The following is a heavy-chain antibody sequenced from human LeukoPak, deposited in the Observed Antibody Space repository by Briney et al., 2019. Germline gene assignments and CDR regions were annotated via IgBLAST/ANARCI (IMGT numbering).Heavy chain of an antibody. CDR3: ARVVLGGHTYGYRGLNYMDV. J-gene: IGHJ6*03. CDR2: VYYSETT. Sequence: SETLSLTCSVSGGSISSSSYYWGWIRQPPGNGLEWIGTVYYSETTYYNPSLNSRLIISVDTARNQFSLELGAVTAADTAVYYCARVVLGGHTYGYRGLNYMDVGGTGTTVTVSS. V-gene: IGHV4-39*07. CDR1: GGSISSSSYY. D-gene: IGHD5-18*01.